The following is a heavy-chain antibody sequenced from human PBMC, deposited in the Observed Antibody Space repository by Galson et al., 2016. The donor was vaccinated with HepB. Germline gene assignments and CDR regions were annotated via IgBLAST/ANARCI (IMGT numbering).Heavy chain of an antibody. CDR2: IHHSGGT. J-gene: IGHJ3*02. Sequence: SETLSLTCSVSGGSISNNAYYRGWIRQPPGKGLEWIGIIHHSGGTYYNPSLKSRVTISVDTSKNQFSLRLGYVTAADTAVFYCARLQGYCSSASCCGAFHMWGPVTMVTVSS. CDR1: GGSISNNAYY. D-gene: IGHD2-2*01. V-gene: IGHV4-39*01. CDR3: ARLQGYCSSASCCGAFHM.